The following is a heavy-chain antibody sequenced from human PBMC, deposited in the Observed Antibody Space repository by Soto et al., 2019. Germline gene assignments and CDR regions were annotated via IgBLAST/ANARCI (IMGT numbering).Heavy chain of an antibody. CDR2: IYTGGST. CDR1: GFTVSSNF. V-gene: IGHV3-53*01. CDR3: ARVITWSGNYVDYYYYAMDV. J-gene: IGHJ6*02. D-gene: IGHD3-3*01. Sequence: PGGSLRLSCAASGFTVSSNFLTWVRQAPGKGLEWVSAIYTGGSTYYADSVKGRFTISRDNSKNTLYLQMSSLRAEDSAVYYCARVITWSGNYVDYYYYAMDVWGQGTTVTV.